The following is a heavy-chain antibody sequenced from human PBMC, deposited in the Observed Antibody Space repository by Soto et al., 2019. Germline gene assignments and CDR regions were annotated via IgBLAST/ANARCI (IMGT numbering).Heavy chain of an antibody. CDR1: GFTFSSYW. CDR2: IKQDGSEK. J-gene: IGHJ3*02. V-gene: IGHV3-7*01. Sequence: GGSLRLSCAASGFTFSSYWMSWVRQAPGKGLEWVANIKQDGSEKYYVDSVKGRFTISRDNAKNSLYLQMNSLRAEDTAVYYCARDNRAYSSSWYAFDIWGQGTMVTVSS. CDR3: ARDNRAYSSSWYAFDI. D-gene: IGHD6-13*01.